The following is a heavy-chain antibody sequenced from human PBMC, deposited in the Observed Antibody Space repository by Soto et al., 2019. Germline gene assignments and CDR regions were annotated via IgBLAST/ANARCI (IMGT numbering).Heavy chain of an antibody. D-gene: IGHD5-12*01. Sequence: QVQLVQSGAEVKKPGTSVKVSCKASGYTFTTYFIHWVRQAPGQGLEWMGIINPTVHTTSYAQKFQGRVTMTSDTSTSTVYMELSSLRSEDTAVYYCARDVRGYNRDCWGQGTLVTVSS. CDR1: GYTFTTYF. V-gene: IGHV1-46*01. J-gene: IGHJ4*02. CDR2: INPTVHTT. CDR3: ARDVRGYNRDC.